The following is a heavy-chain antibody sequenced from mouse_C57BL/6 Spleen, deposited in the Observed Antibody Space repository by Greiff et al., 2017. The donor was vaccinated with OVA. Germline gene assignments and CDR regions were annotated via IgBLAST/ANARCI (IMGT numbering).Heavy chain of an antibody. CDR2: INPGSGGT. CDR1: GYAFTNYL. D-gene: IGHD2-5*01. J-gene: IGHJ4*01. Sequence: QVHVKQSGAELVRPGTSVKVSCKASGYAFTNYLIEWVKQRPGQGLEWIGVINPGSGGTNYNEKFKGKATLTADKSSSTAYMQLSSLTSEDSAVYFCARRGPYSNYAMDYWGQGTSVTVSS. V-gene: IGHV1-54*01. CDR3: ARRGPYSNYAMDY.